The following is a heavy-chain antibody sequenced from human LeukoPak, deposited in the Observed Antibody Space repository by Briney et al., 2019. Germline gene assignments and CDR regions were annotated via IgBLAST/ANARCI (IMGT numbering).Heavy chain of an antibody. D-gene: IGHD3-16*01. Sequence: GGSVRLSCAASVFTLSSYWMRWVRQSPGRGREWVANIKQDGSEKYYVDCVRGRFPISRDNAKNSLYVQMSNLRAEDTAVYFCARGGGLDVWGQGAKATVSS. V-gene: IGHV3-7*03. CDR2: IKQDGSEK. CDR1: VFTLSSYW. J-gene: IGHJ6*01. CDR3: ARGGGLDV.